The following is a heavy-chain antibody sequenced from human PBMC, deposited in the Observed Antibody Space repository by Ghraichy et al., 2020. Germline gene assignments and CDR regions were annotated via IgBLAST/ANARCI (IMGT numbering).Heavy chain of an antibody. CDR3: AHRSIAARPHNWFDP. J-gene: IGHJ5*02. CDR2: IYWDDDK. D-gene: IGHD6-6*01. CDR1: GFSLSTSGVG. Sequence: SGPTLVKPTQTLTLTCTFSGFSLSTSGVGVGWIRQPPGKALEWLALIYWDDDKRYSPSLKSRLTITKDTSKNQVVLTMTNMDPVDTATYYCAHRSIAARPHNWFDPWGQGTLVTVSS. V-gene: IGHV2-5*02.